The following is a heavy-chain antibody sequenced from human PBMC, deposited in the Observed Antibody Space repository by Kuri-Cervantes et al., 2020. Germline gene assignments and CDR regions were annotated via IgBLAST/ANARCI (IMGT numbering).Heavy chain of an antibody. J-gene: IGHJ4*02. CDR2: VFPSGGGT. Sequence: ASVKVSCKASGYSFRFFMHWMRQAPGQGLEWMGAVFPSGGGTRYTQKFQGRVSMSTDTSTSTVYMELSSLRSDDTAVYYCVRESTEDCSGGSCYSFDSWGQGTLVTVSS. CDR1: GYSFRFF. D-gene: IGHD2-15*01. V-gene: IGHV1-46*01. CDR3: VRESTEDCSGGSCYSFDS.